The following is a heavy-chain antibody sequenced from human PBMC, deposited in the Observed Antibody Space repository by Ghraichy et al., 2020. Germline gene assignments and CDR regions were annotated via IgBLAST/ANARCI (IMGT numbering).Heavy chain of an antibody. Sequence: GGSLRLSCAASGFTFSTYAMSWVRQAPGKGLEWVSDISGSGGSTYYADSVKGRFTISRDNSKNTLYLQMNSLRADDTAVYYCAKDIRTAARLPNFDYWGQGTLVTVSS. CDR1: GFTFSTYA. D-gene: IGHD6-6*01. CDR3: AKDIRTAARLPNFDY. J-gene: IGHJ4*02. V-gene: IGHV3-23*01. CDR2: ISGSGGST.